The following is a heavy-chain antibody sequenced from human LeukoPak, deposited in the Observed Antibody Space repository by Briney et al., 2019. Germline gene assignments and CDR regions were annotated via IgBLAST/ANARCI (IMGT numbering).Heavy chain of an antibody. V-gene: IGHV3-33*01. CDR3: VRAYDSFMPHFDY. J-gene: IGHJ4*02. D-gene: IGHD3-22*01. CDR1: GFTFNSYV. Sequence: GTSLRLSCAASGFTFNSYVLHWVRQAPGKGLEWVAITRYDGSNKYYADSVKGRFTISRDNSKNTLYLQMNSLRAEDTAVYYCVRAYDSFMPHFDYWGQGTLVTVSS. CDR2: TRYDGSNK.